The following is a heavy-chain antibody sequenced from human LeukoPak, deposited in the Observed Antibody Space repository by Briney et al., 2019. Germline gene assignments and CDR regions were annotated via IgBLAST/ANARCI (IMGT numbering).Heavy chain of an antibody. CDR2: IKKTGSET. J-gene: IGHJ4*02. V-gene: IGHV3-7*01. Sequence: GGSLRLSCAASKFIFSNYWMSWVRQAPGKGLEWVAYIKKTGSETYYVDSVKGRFTITRDNARNSLFLQMNSLRAEDTAVYYCARDPYGGNGYFDYWGQGTLVTVSS. CDR3: ARDPYGGNGYFDY. D-gene: IGHD4-23*01. CDR1: KFIFSNYW.